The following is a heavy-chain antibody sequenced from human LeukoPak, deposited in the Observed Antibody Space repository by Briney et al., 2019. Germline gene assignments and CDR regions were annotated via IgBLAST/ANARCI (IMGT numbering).Heavy chain of an antibody. CDR3: ARAPYIRGWYQLSRGEDY. V-gene: IGHV4-31*03. J-gene: IGHJ4*02. Sequence: SQTLSLTCTVSGGSISSGGYYWSWIRQHPGKGLEWIGYIYYSGSTYYNPSLKSRVTISVDTSKNQFSLKLSSVTAADTAIYYCARAPYIRGWYQLSRGEDYWGQGTLVTVST. D-gene: IGHD6-19*01. CDR2: IYYSGST. CDR1: GGSISSGGYY.